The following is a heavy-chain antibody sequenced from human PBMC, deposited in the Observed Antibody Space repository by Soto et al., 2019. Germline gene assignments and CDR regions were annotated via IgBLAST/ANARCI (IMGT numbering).Heavy chain of an antibody. CDR3: AKDSDYGFWSGYYSHGPGHYYGMDV. V-gene: IGHV3-30*18. D-gene: IGHD3-3*01. CDR1: GFTFSSYG. Sequence: GGSLRLSCAASGFTFSSYGMHWVRQAPGKGLEWVAVISYDGSNKYYADSVKGRFTISRDNSKNTLYLQMNSLRAEDTAVYYCAKDSDYGFWSGYYSHGPGHYYGMDVWGQGTTVTVSS. J-gene: IGHJ6*02. CDR2: ISYDGSNK.